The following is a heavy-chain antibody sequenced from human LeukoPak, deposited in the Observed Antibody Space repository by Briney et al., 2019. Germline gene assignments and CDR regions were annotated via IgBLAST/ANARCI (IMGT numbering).Heavy chain of an antibody. D-gene: IGHD3-3*01. Sequence: PGGSLRLSCAASGFTFSDYYMSWIRQAPGKGLEWVSYISSSSSYTNYADSVKGRFTISRDNAKNSLYLQMNSLRAEDTAVYYCARVKGYDFWSGYYTNGGSWFDPWGQGTLVTVSS. CDR3: ARVKGYDFWSGYYTNGGSWFDP. J-gene: IGHJ5*02. V-gene: IGHV3-11*06. CDR1: GFTFSDYY. CDR2: ISSSSSYT.